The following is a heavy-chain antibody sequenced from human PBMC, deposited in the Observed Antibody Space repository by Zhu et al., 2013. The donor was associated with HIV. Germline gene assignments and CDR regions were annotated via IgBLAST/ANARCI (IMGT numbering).Heavy chain of an antibody. V-gene: IGHV1-69*01. D-gene: IGHD6-6*01. CDR2: IIPIFGTA. CDR3: ARTPVSAIAARRTLYFDY. J-gene: IGHJ4*02. CDR1: GGTFSSYA. Sequence: QVQLVQSGAEVKKPGSSVKVSCKASGGTFSSYAISWVRQAPGQGLEWMGGIIPIFGTANYAQKFQGRVTITADESTSTAYMELSSLRSEDTAVYYCARTPVSAIAARRTLYFDYWGQGTLVTVSS.